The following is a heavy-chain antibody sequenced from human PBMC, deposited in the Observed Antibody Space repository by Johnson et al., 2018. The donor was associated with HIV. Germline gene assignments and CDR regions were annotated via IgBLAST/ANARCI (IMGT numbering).Heavy chain of an antibody. CDR3: AKDPSARSIPGFSSAFDI. Sequence: VQLVESGGGLVQPGGSLRLSCAASGFTFSSYAMSWVRQAPGKGLEWVSAISGSGGSTYYADSVKGRFTISRDNSKNTLYLQMNSLRAEDTAVYYCAKDPSARSIPGFSSAFDIWGQGTMVTVSS. V-gene: IGHV3-23*04. CDR2: ISGSGGST. CDR1: GFTFSSYA. J-gene: IGHJ3*02. D-gene: IGHD1-20*01.